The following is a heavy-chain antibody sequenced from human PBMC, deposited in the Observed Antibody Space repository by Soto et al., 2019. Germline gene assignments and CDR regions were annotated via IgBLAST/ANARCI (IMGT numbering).Heavy chain of an antibody. CDR3: AKAVLRFLEWLAFYGMDV. V-gene: IGHV3-30*18. J-gene: IGHJ6*02. D-gene: IGHD3-3*01. CDR2: ISYDGSNK. Sequence: QVQLVESGGGVVQPGRSLRLSCAASGFTFSSYGMHWVRQAPGKGLEWVAVISYDGSNKYYADSVKGRFTISRDNSTNTVYLQMNILRAEATTVYYCAKAVLRFLEWLAFYGMDVWGQGTTVTVSS. CDR1: GFTFSSYG.